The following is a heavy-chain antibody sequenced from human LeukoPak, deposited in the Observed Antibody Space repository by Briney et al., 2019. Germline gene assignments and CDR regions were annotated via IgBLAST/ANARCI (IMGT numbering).Heavy chain of an antibody. CDR1: GYTFTSYD. CDR3: ARDVSSGTHWFDP. Sequence: ASVNVSCKASGYTFTSYDINWVRQAPGQGLEWMGWINTNTGNPTYAQGFTGRFVFSLDTSVSTAYLQISSLKAEDTAVYYCARDVSSGTHWFDPWGQGTLVTVSS. D-gene: IGHD3-22*01. V-gene: IGHV7-4-1*02. J-gene: IGHJ5*02. CDR2: INTNTGNP.